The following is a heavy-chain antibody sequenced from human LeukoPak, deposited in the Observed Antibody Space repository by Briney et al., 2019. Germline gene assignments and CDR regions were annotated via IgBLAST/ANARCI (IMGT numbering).Heavy chain of an antibody. CDR2: INHSGST. V-gene: IGHV4-34*01. D-gene: IGHD2-2*01. Sequence: SETLSLTCAVYGGSFSGYYWSWIRQPPGKGLEWIEEINHSGSTNYNPSLKSRVTISVDTSKNQFSLKLSSVTAADTAVYYCARDVPAAHAINWFDPWGQGTLVTVSS. J-gene: IGHJ5*02. CDR3: ARDVPAAHAINWFDP. CDR1: GGSFSGYY.